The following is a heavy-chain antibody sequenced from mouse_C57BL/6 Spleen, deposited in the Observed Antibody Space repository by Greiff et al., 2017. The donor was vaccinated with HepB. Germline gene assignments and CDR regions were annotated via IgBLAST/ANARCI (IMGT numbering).Heavy chain of an antibody. CDR2: IYPRSGNT. V-gene: IGHV1-81*01. Sequence: QVQLQQSGAELARPGASVKLSCKASGYTFTSYGISWVKQRTGQGLEWIGEIYPRSGNTYYNEKFKGKATLTADKSSSTAYMELRSLTSEDSAVYFCARWVTTVVGDYFDYWGQGTTLTVSS. CDR1: GYTFTSYG. D-gene: IGHD1-1*01. CDR3: ARWVTTVVGDYFDY. J-gene: IGHJ2*01.